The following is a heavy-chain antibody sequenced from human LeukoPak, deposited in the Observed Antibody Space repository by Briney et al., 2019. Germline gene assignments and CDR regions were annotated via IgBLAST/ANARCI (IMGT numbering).Heavy chain of an antibody. J-gene: IGHJ6*02. CDR3: ARLGYCSSTSCYGRYYYYGMDV. V-gene: IGHV1-8*01. Sequence: ASVKVSCKASGYTFTSYDINWVRQATGQGLEWMGWMNPNSGNTGYAQKFQGRVTMTRNTSISTAYMELSSLRSEDTAVYYCARLGYCSSTSCYGRYYYYGMDVWGQGTTVTVSS. CDR1: GYTFTSYD. CDR2: MNPNSGNT. D-gene: IGHD2-2*01.